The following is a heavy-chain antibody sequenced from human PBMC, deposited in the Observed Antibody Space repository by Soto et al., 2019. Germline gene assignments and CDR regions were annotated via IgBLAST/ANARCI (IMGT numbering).Heavy chain of an antibody. D-gene: IGHD3-16*02. Sequence: SETLSLTCTVSGVSVTGGNFFWCWIRQPPGKTLEWLGCISNSETTNSNPSLKSRVTLSLDTSRNQFSLKLNSVTAADTAVYFCARGGLHLGEFSLGQFDSWGQGTRVTVSS. CDR1: GVSVTGGNFF. V-gene: IGHV4-61*01. CDR3: ARGGLHLGEFSLGQFDS. CDR2: ISNSETT. J-gene: IGHJ4*02.